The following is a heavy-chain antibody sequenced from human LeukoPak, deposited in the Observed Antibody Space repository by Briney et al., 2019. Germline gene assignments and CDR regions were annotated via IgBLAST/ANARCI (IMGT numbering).Heavy chain of an antibody. D-gene: IGHD2-21*01. CDR2: IYYSGST. Sequence: PSETLSLTCTVSGGSISNYYWSWIRQPPGKGLEWLGYIYYSGSTNYSPSLKSRVTISVDTSKNQFSLMLSSMTAADTAVYYCARGTTYCGGERGCFDYWGQGTLVTVSS. J-gene: IGHJ4*02. CDR1: GGSISNYY. CDR3: ARGTTYCGGERGCFDY. V-gene: IGHV4-59*01.